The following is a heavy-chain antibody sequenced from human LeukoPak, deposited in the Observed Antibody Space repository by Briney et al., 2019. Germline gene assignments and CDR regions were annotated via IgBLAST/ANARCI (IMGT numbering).Heavy chain of an antibody. CDR1: GGSFSGYY. J-gene: IGHJ4*02. CDR2: INHSGST. Sequence: SETLFLTCAVYGGSFSGYYWSWIRQPPGKGLEWIGEINHSGSTNYNPSLKSRVTISVDTSKNQFSLTLSSVTAADTAVYYCARDLGTMVRGVIMDYWGQGTLVTVSS. CDR3: ARDLGTMVRGVIMDY. V-gene: IGHV4-34*01. D-gene: IGHD3-10*01.